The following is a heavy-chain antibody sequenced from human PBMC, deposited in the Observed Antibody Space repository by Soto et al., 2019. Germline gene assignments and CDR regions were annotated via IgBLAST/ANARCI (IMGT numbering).Heavy chain of an antibody. Sequence: QVQLVQSGAEVKKPGASVKVSCKASGYTFTSYAMHWVRQAPGQSLEWMGWINAGNGNTKYSQKFQGKVTITRDTYARTAYMERSSLGSEDTAVYYCARDGSLETIFGVVPLTYHFDYWGQGTLVTVSS. D-gene: IGHD3-3*01. J-gene: IGHJ4*02. CDR1: GYTFTSYA. CDR3: ARDGSLETIFGVVPLTYHFDY. V-gene: IGHV1-3*01. CDR2: INAGNGNT.